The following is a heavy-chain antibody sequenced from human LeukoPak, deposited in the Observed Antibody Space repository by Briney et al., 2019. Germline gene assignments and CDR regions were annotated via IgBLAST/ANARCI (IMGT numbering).Heavy chain of an antibody. J-gene: IGHJ4*02. CDR3: ATHRHSSSWYAEPDLVN. D-gene: IGHD6-13*01. CDR2: ISGSGGST. Sequence: PGGSLRLSCAASGFTFSSYAMGWVRQAPGKGLEWVSAISGSGGSTYYADSVKGRFTISRDNSKNTLYLQMNSLRAEDTAVYYCATHRHSSSWYAEPDLVNWGQGTLVTVSS. CDR1: GFTFSSYA. V-gene: IGHV3-23*01.